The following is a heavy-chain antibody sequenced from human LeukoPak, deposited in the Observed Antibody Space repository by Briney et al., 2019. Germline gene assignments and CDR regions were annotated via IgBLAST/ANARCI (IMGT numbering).Heavy chain of an antibody. CDR1: GYTFTGYY. D-gene: IGHD2-21*02. Sequence: ASVKVSCKASGYTFTGYYMHWVRQAPGQGLEWMGRINPNSGGTNYAQKFQGRVTTTRDTSISTAYMELRRLRSDDTAVYYCARAVNCGGDCYTKYYFDYWGQGTLVTVSS. CDR2: INPNSGGT. CDR3: ARAVNCGGDCYTKYYFDY. V-gene: IGHV1-2*06. J-gene: IGHJ4*02.